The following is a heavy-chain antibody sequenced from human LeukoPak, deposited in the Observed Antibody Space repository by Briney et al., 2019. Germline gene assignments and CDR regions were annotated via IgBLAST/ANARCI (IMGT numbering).Heavy chain of an antibody. Sequence: PGGSLRLSCAASGFTFSSYSMNWVRQAPGKGLEWVSSISSSSSYIYYADSVKGRLTISRDNAKNSLYLQMNSLRAEDTAVYYCARDLAVAGYFDYWGQGTLVTVSS. J-gene: IGHJ4*02. CDR1: GFTFSSYS. D-gene: IGHD6-19*01. CDR3: ARDLAVAGYFDY. CDR2: ISSSSSYI. V-gene: IGHV3-21*01.